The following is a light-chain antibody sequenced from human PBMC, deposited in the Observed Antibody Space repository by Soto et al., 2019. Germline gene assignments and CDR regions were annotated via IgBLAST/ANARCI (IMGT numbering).Light chain of an antibody. J-gene: IGKJ1*01. V-gene: IGKV3-20*01. CDR3: QHYGSSRT. CDR2: GTS. CDR1: QGVSSNY. Sequence: IVLTEAPVTLSLSPGERATLSCRASQGVSSNYLAWYQQISGQAPRLLLYGTSSRATGIPERFSGSGSGTDFTLTISRLEPEDFAVYYCQHYGSSRTFGQGTKVDIK.